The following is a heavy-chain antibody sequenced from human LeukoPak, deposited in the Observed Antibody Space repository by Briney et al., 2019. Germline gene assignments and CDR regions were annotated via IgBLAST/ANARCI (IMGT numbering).Heavy chain of an antibody. J-gene: IGHJ4*02. CDR1: GGSFSDYY. V-gene: IGHV4-34*01. CDR3: AGGATPGVF. D-gene: IGHD3-10*01. CDR2: INQSGTT. Sequence: KPSETLSLTCAVYGGSFSDYYWNWIRQPPGKGLEWIGEINQSGTTNYNPSLKSRLTISLDTSKNHFSLKLTSATAVDTALYYCAGGATPGVFWGQGILVTVSA.